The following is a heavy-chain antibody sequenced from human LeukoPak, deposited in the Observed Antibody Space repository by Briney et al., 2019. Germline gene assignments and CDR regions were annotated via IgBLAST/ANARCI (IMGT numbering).Heavy chain of an antibody. CDR3: ASRSRGGYDYFDD. D-gene: IGHD3-16*01. J-gene: IGHJ4*02. CDR1: GFTFSSYA. V-gene: IGHV3-23*01. Sequence: GSLRLSCAASGFTFSSYAMSWVRQAPGKGLEWVSAISGSGGSTYYADSVKGRFTISRDNSKNTLYLQMNSLRAEDTAVYYCASRSRGGYDYFDDWGQGTLVTVSS. CDR2: ISGSGGST.